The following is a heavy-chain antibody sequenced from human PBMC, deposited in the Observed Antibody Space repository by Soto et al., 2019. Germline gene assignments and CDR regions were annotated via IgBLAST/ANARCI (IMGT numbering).Heavy chain of an antibody. CDR2: IYYSGST. CDR3: ARVYGDRYYYYYYGMDV. CDR1: GGSISSSSYY. D-gene: IGHD4-17*01. V-gene: IGHV4-39*01. J-gene: IGHJ6*02. Sequence: SETLSLTCTVSGGSISSSSYYWGWIRQPPGKGLEWIGSIYYSGSTYYNPSLKSRVTISVDTSKNQFSLKLSSVTAADTAVYYCARVYGDRYYYYYYGMDVWGQGTTVTVSS.